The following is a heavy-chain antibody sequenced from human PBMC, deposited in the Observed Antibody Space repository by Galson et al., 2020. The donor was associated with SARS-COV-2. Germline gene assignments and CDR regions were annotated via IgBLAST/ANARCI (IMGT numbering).Heavy chain of an antibody. V-gene: IGHV4-30-2*01. CDR2: ISHSGGT. CDR3: ARLHYGEYAPEAFDI. CDR1: GTSISSGSYS. D-gene: IGHD4-17*01. Sequence: SETLSLTCAVSGTSISSGSYSWNWIRQPPGKGLEWIGYISHSGGTYYNPSLKSRVTISGDRSKNQFSLRLSAVTAAGTAVYYCARLHYGEYAPEAFDIWGPGTRVT. J-gene: IGHJ3*02.